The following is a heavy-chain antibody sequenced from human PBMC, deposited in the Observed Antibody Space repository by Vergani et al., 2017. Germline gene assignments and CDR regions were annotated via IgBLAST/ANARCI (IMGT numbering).Heavy chain of an antibody. D-gene: IGHD2-15*01. CDR3: ARGGGKYDKEALDV. CDR2: IYTSGAT. CDR1: GGPFSTVGQS. Sequence: QVQLQESGPGLVKPSQTLSLTCPVSGGPFSTVGQSWTWLRQSAGKGLEWIGRIYTSGATNYTPSLRSRAIMSVDASKKQLSLTLTAVTAADTAVYYCARGGGKYDKEALDVWGGGRKVTVTS. J-gene: IGHJ3*01. V-gene: IGHV4-61*02.